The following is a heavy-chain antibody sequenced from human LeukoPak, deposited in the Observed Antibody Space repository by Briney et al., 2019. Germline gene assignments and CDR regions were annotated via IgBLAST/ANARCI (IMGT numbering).Heavy chain of an antibody. Sequence: GGSLRLSCAASGFTFSSYGMHWVRQAPGKGLEWVAVISYDGSNKYYADSVKGRFTISRDNSKNTLYLQMNSLRAEDTAVYYCAKSPSDIYGVHPFDIWGQGTMVTVSS. J-gene: IGHJ3*02. CDR3: AKSPSDIYGVHPFDI. V-gene: IGHV3-30*18. CDR1: GFTFSSYG. D-gene: IGHD4-17*01. CDR2: ISYDGSNK.